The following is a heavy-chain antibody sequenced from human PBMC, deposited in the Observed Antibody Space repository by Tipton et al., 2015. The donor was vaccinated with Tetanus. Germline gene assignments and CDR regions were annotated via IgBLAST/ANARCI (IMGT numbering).Heavy chain of an antibody. CDR3: GRSXXTDGVCNFXV. J-gene: IGHJ4*01. Sequence: QLVQSGGEVKKPGASLKISCKGSGYIFNNYWIGWVRQKPGKGLEWMGIIYPGDSETRYRPSRQGQVTIPVDKSISTAYLQRRSLKASDXSMFFCGRSXXTDGVCNFXVWGXGXLVT. CDR1: GYIFNNYW. V-gene: IGHV5-51*01. CDR2: IYPGDSET. D-gene: IGHD2-8*02.